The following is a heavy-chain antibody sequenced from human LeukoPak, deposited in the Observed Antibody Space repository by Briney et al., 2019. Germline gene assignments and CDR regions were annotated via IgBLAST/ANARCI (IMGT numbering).Heavy chain of an antibody. D-gene: IGHD5-18*01. CDR1: GFTFSSYS. CDR3: AKADTAMVTDYYYYSMDV. CDR2: ISWNSGSI. Sequence: PGGSLRLSCAASGFTFSSYSMNWVRQAPGKGLEWVSGISWNSGSIGYADSVKGRFTISRDNAKNSLYLQMNSLRAEDTALYYCAKADTAMVTDYYYYSMDVWGKGTTVTISS. V-gene: IGHV3-9*01. J-gene: IGHJ6*03.